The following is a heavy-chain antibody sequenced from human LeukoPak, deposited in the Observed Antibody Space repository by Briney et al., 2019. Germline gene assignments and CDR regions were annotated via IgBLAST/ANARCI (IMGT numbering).Heavy chain of an antibody. D-gene: IGHD4-17*01. J-gene: IGHJ4*02. V-gene: IGHV1-69*13. CDR2: IIPIFGTA. Sequence: SVKVSCKASGGTFSSYAISWVRQAPGQGLEWMGGIIPIFGTANYAQKFQGRVTITADGSTSTAYMELSSLRSEDTAVYYCARGLVGYGDYLGYFDYWGQGTLVTVSS. CDR3: ARGLVGYGDYLGYFDY. CDR1: GGTFSSYA.